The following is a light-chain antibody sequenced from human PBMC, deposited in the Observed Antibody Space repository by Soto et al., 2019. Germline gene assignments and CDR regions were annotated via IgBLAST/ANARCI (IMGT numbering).Light chain of an antibody. CDR2: KAS. CDR1: QTISSW. Sequence: DILMTQSPWTMSASVGDRVTITCRASQTISSWLAWYQQRPGKAPKLLIYKASTLKSGVPSRFSGSGSGTEFTLTISSLQPDDFATYYCQHYNSYSGAFGQGTKVDIK. CDR3: QHYNSYSGA. J-gene: IGKJ1*01. V-gene: IGKV1-5*03.